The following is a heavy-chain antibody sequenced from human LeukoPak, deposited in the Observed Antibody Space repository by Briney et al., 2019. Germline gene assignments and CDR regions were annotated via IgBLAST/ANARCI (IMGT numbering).Heavy chain of an antibody. CDR1: GGTFSSYA. V-gene: IGHV1-69*04. CDR2: IIPILGIA. D-gene: IGHD3-10*01. J-gene: IGHJ5*02. CDR3: ARDRYYGSGSYNWFDP. Sequence: SVKDSCKASGGTFSSYAISWVRQAPGQGLEWMGRIIPILGIANYAQKFQGRVTITADKSTSTAYMELSSLRSEDTAVYYCARDRYYGSGSYNWFDPWGQGTLVTVSS.